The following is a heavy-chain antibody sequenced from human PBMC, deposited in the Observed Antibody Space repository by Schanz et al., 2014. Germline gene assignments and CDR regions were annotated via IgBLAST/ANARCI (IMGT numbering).Heavy chain of an antibody. CDR3: ARDFHGYGPHLDY. Sequence: EVQLLESGGGLVQPGGSLRLSCATSGFSFSSYAINWVRQAPGKGLEWVSGISGSGGSTYYADSVKGRFTISRDNSKNTLYLQMNSLRAEDTAVYYCARDFHGYGPHLDYWGQGSLVTVSS. V-gene: IGHV3-23*01. J-gene: IGHJ4*02. CDR2: ISGSGGST. D-gene: IGHD5-12*01. CDR1: GFSFSSYA.